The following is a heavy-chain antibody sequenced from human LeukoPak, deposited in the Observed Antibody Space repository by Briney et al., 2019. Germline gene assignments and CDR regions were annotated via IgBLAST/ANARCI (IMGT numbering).Heavy chain of an antibody. Sequence: ASVKVSCKASGYTFTGYYMHWVRQAPGQVLEWMGWINPNSGGTNYAQKFQGRVTMTRDTSISTAYMELSRLRSDDTAVYYCARYRTERYFFSYGMDVWGQGTTVTVSS. CDR2: INPNSGGT. J-gene: IGHJ6*02. CDR1: GYTFTGYY. CDR3: ARYRTERYFFSYGMDV. V-gene: IGHV1-2*02. D-gene: IGHD3-9*01.